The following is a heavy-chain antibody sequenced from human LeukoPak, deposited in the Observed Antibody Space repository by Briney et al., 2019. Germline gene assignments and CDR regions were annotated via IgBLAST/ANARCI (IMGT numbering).Heavy chain of an antibody. CDR2: IYYSGST. CDR3: ARHESYGVPDAFDI. J-gene: IGHJ3*02. CDR1: GGSISSSSYY. Sequence: PETLSLTCTVSGGSISSSSYYWGWVRQPPGTGLEWVGSIYYSGSTYYNPSLKSRVTISVDTSKNQFSLQLSSVTAADTAVYYCARHESYGVPDAFDIWGQGTMVAVSS. D-gene: IGHD4-17*01. V-gene: IGHV4-39*01.